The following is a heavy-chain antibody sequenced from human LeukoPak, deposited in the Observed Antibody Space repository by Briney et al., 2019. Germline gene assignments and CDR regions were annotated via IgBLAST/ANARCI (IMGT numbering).Heavy chain of an antibody. CDR1: GFTFSSNA. D-gene: IGHD2-15*01. V-gene: IGHV3-23*01. J-gene: IGHJ3*02. CDR2: ISGGGDTT. Sequence: AGSLRLSCAASGFTFSSNAMNWVRQAPGKGLEWVSGISGGGDTTFYADSVKGRFTISRNNSKNTLYLHMNSLRAEDTGVYYCEKLRSFTSSEAFDICGEGTMVSVCS. CDR3: EKLRSFTSSEAFDI.